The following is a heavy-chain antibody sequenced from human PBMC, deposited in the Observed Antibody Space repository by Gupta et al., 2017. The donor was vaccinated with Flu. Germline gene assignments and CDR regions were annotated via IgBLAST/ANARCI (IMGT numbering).Heavy chain of an antibody. CDR1: GGSISSGGYY. V-gene: IGHV4-31*03. CDR3: ARENYDILTGYYRGGAFDI. J-gene: IGHJ3*02. CDR2: IYYSGST. D-gene: IGHD3-9*01. Sequence: QVQLQESGPGLVKPSQTLSLTCTVSGGSISSGGYYWSWIRQHPGKGLKWIGYIYYSGSTYYNPSLKSRVTISVDTSKNQFSLKLSSVTAADTAVYYCARENYDILTGYYRGGAFDIWGQGTMVTVSS.